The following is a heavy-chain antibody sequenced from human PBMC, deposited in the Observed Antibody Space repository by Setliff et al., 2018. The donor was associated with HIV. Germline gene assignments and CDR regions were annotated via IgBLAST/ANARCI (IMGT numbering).Heavy chain of an antibody. Sequence: ASVKVSCKASGYSFADYAMNWVRQAPRQGLEWMGYINTNTGNPTYAQGFTGRFVFSFDTSVTTASLQITGLRTEDTAVYFCARGGTHYDFWSGYHLGYFDLWGRGTLVTVSS. CDR1: GYSFADYA. V-gene: IGHV7-4-1*02. CDR3: ARGGTHYDFWSGYHLGYFDL. J-gene: IGHJ2*01. CDR2: INTNTGNP. D-gene: IGHD3-3*01.